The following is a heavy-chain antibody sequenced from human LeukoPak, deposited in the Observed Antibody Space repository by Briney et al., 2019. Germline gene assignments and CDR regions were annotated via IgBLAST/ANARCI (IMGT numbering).Heavy chain of an antibody. D-gene: IGHD6-13*01. V-gene: IGHV3-30*07. CDR2: ISYDGSNK. Sequence: DKGKERVEVISYDGSNKYYADSVKGRFTISRDNSKNTLYLQMNSLRAEDTAVYYCAKVSGIAAAGDFDYWGQGTLVTVSS. J-gene: IGHJ4*02. CDR3: AKVSGIAAAGDFDY.